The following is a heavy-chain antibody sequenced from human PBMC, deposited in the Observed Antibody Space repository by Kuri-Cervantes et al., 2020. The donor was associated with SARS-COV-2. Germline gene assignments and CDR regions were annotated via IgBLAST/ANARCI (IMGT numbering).Heavy chain of an antibody. CDR2: INAGKGNT. CDR1: GYTFTSYA. D-gene: IGHD5-18*01. V-gene: IGHV1-3*01. CDR3: ARDKGTYSYDYRPDFDY. Sequence: ASVKVSCKASGYTFTSYAMHWVRQVPGQRLEWMGWINAGKGNTKYSQKFQGRVTITRDTSASTAYMELSSLRSEDTAVYYCARDKGTYSYDYRPDFDYWGQGTLVTVSS. J-gene: IGHJ4*02.